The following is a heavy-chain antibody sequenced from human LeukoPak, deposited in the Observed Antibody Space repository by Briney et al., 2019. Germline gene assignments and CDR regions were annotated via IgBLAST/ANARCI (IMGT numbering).Heavy chain of an antibody. V-gene: IGHV3-23*01. J-gene: IGHJ4*02. CDR1: GFTFSTYA. CDR2: ISDGGGTT. D-gene: IGHD6-19*01. Sequence: GGSLRLSCTASGFTFSTYAMSWVRQAPGKGLEWVSAISDGGGTTYYADSVKGRFTISRDNPKNTLYLQMNSLRGEDTAVYYCAKDAQWLVNRYYFDYWGQGTLVTVSS. CDR3: AKDAQWLVNRYYFDY.